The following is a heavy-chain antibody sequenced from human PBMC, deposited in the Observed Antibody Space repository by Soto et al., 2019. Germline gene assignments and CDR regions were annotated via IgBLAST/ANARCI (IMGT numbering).Heavy chain of an antibody. D-gene: IGHD6-13*01. V-gene: IGHV1-18*01. CDR2: ISAYNGNT. CDR1: GYTFTSYG. Sequence: QVQLVQSGAEVKKPGASVKVSCKASGYTFTSYGISWVRQAPGQGLEWMGWISAYNGNTNYAQKLQGRVTMTTDTSRSTAYMELRSLRSDDTAVYYCARVPILRSRIAAAGYYFDYWGQGTLVTVSS. CDR3: ARVPILRSRIAAAGYYFDY. J-gene: IGHJ4*02.